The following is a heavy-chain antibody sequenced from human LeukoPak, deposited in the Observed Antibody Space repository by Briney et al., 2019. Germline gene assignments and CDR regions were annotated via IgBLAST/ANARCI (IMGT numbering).Heavy chain of an antibody. J-gene: IGHJ4*02. D-gene: IGHD2-8*01. CDR3: AKDTSIGRYCTNGVCSPFDY. CDR1: GFTFSSYA. V-gene: IGHV3-23*01. Sequence: GGSLRLSCAGSGFTFSSYAMSWVRQAPGKGLEWVSAISDTGATTYDADSVKGRFTISRDNSRSTLYLQMNSLRAEDTAPYYCAKDTSIGRYCTNGVCSPFDYRGQGTLVTVSS. CDR2: ISDTGATT.